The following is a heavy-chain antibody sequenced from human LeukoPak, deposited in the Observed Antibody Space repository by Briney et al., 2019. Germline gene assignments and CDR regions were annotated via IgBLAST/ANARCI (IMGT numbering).Heavy chain of an antibody. V-gene: IGHV1-8*01. D-gene: IGHD6-6*01. CDR1: GYTFTSYD. CDR3: ARAGLQGRGSIAALGY. J-gene: IGHJ4*02. Sequence: ASVKVSCKASGYTFTSYDINWVRPTTGQGLEWMGWMNPNSGNTGYAQKFQGRVTMTRNTSINTAYMELSSLRSEDTAVYYGARAGLQGRGSIAALGYWGQGTLVTVSS. CDR2: MNPNSGNT.